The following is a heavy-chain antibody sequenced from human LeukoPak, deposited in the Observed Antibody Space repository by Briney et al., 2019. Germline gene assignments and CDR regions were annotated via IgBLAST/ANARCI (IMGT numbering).Heavy chain of an antibody. V-gene: IGHV6-1*01. D-gene: IGHD2-2*01. CDR1: GDSVSSNSVT. CDR2: TYYRSTWYN. J-gene: IGHJ5*02. CDR3: ARRLTQYDCFDP. Sequence: SQTLSLTCAISGDSVSSNSVTWNWIRQSPSRGLEWLGRTYYRSTWYNDYAVSVRGRITVNPDTSKNQFSLHLNSVTPEDTAVYYCARRLTQYDCFDPWGQGILVTISS.